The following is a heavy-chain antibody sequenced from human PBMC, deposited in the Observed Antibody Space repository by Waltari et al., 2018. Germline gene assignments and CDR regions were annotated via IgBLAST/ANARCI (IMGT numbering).Heavy chain of an antibody. D-gene: IGHD4-17*01. CDR1: GFTFSSYW. CDR3: ARDWDYGGHLGGMDV. V-gene: IGHV3-74*01. Sequence: EVQLVESGGGLVQPGGSLRLSCAGSGFTFSSYWMHWVRQVPGKGLVCVSRINNDGSSTSYADSVKGLFTISRDNAKNTLYLQMNSLRAEDTAGYYCARDWDYGGHLGGMDVWGQGTTVNVSS. CDR2: INNDGSST. J-gene: IGHJ6*02.